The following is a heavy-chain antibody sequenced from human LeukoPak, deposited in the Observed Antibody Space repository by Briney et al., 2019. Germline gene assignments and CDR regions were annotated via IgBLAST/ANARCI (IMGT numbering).Heavy chain of an antibody. CDR1: GGSISRDY. Sequence: SETLSLTCTVSGGSISRDYWSWIRQPPGKGLEWIGYIDYAGRTTYNPSLKSRVTISVDTSKNQFSLRLNSVTAADTAVYYCARDRPGGSSLDYWGQGTLVTVSS. J-gene: IGHJ4*02. D-gene: IGHD6-13*01. CDR2: IDYAGRT. CDR3: ARDRPGGSSLDY. V-gene: IGHV4-59*01.